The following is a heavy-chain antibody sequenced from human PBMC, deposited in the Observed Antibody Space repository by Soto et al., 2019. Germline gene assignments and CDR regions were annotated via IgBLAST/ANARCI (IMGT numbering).Heavy chain of an antibody. J-gene: IGHJ5*02. CDR3: ARDVKPRYCSSTSCYTRDPYDWFDP. Sequence: GGSLRLSCAASGFTFSSYSMNWVRQAPGKGLEWVSSISSSSSYIYYADPVKGRFTISRDNAKDSLYLQMNSLRAEDTAVYYCARDVKPRYCSSTSCYTRDPYDWFDPWGQGTLVTVS. CDR1: GFTFSSYS. CDR2: ISSSSSYI. V-gene: IGHV3-21*01. D-gene: IGHD2-2*01.